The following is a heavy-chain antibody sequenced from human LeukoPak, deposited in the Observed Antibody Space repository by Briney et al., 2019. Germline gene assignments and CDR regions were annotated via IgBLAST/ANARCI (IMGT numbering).Heavy chain of an antibody. V-gene: IGHV3-23*01. CDR1: GFTFSSYT. J-gene: IGHJ4*02. D-gene: IGHD2-21*02. CDR3: ARARGYCAADCSRYTFDY. Sequence: PGGSLTLSCAASGFTFSSYTMSWVRQAPGKGLEWVSTISNSGRNTFYTDSVKGRFTISRDNSKNTLYLQMNSLRAGVTAVYSCARARGYCAADCSRYTFDYWGQGTLVTVSS. CDR2: ISNSGRNT.